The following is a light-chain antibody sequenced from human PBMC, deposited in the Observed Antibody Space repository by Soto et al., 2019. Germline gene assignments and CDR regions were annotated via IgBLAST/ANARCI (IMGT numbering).Light chain of an antibody. J-gene: IGKJ5*01. V-gene: IGKV3-15*01. CDR2: DAS. CDR3: QHYGDSLSIT. Sequence: EIVMTQSPATLSVSPGERATLSCRASQSVSSNLAWYQQRPGQAPRLLIYDASTRATGIPARFSGSGSGTDFTLTISSLEPEDFAVYYCQHYGDSLSITFGQGTRLEIK. CDR1: QSVSSN.